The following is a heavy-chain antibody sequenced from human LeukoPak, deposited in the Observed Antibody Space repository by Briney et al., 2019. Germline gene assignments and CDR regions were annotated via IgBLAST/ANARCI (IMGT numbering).Heavy chain of an antibody. CDR1: GFTLSSYA. D-gene: IGHD6-19*01. Sequence: PGGSLRLSCAASGFTLSSYAMSWVRQAPGKGLEWVSAISGSGGSTYYADSVKGRFTISRDNSKNTLYLQMNSLRAEDTAVYYCAKSEGIAVAGSADYWGQGTLVTVSS. CDR3: AKSEGIAVAGSADY. CDR2: ISGSGGST. J-gene: IGHJ4*02. V-gene: IGHV3-23*01.